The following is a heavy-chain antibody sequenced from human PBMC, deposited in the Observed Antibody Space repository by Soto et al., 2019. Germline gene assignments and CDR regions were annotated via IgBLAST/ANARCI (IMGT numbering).Heavy chain of an antibody. V-gene: IGHV4-34*01. CDR1: GGSFSGYY. Sequence: SETLSLTCAVYGGSFSGYYWSWIRQPPGKGLEWIGEINNSGSTNYNPSLKSRVTILIDTSTNQFSLRLTSVTAADTAVYYFARLTCSNTRGLKRNGFDIWGQGTMVTVSS. D-gene: IGHD3-3*01. CDR3: ARLTCSNTRGLKRNGFDI. J-gene: IGHJ3*02. CDR2: INNSGST.